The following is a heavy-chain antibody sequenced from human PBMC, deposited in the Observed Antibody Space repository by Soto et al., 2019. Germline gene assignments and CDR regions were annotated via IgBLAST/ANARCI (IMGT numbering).Heavy chain of an antibody. D-gene: IGHD1-26*01. V-gene: IGHV1-8*01. Sequence: QVQLVQSGAEVREPGASVKVSCKASGYSFTSLDINWVRQTTGQGLEWMGWMQPSSGRTGYAQKFQGRVTMTRDTSINTAYMELSSLTADDTAFYYCARGVTAGVDYWGQVTLVTVSS. J-gene: IGHJ4*02. CDR1: GYSFTSLD. CDR2: MQPSSGRT. CDR3: ARGVTAGVDY.